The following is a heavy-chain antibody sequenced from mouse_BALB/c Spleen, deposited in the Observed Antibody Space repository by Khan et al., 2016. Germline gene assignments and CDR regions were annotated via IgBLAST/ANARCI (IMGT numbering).Heavy chain of an antibody. CDR2: INTYSGES. CDR1: GYTFTNYG. D-gene: IGHD1-1*01. J-gene: IGHJ1*01. Sequence: QIQLVQSGPELKRPGKTVKISCKAPGYTFTNYGINWVKQAPGKGLKWMGWINTYSGESTYADDFKGRFAFSLETSANTAYLQINNLKNEDTATYFCAIYRYFYGSSRYFDVWGAGTTVTVSS. V-gene: IGHV9-3-1*01. CDR3: AIYRYFYGSSRYFDV.